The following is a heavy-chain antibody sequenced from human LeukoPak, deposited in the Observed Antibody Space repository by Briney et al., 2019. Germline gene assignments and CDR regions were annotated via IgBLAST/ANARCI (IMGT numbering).Heavy chain of an antibody. V-gene: IGHV3-53*01. CDR3: ARDLAGDYDY. D-gene: IGHD4-17*01. CDR1: GFTVSSNY. Sequence: PGGSLRLSCAASGFTVSSNYMSWVRQAPGKGLEWVSVIYSGGSTYYAGSVKGRFTISRDNSKNTLYLQMNSLRAEDTAVYYCARDLAGDYDYWGQGTLVTVSS. J-gene: IGHJ4*02. CDR2: IYSGGST.